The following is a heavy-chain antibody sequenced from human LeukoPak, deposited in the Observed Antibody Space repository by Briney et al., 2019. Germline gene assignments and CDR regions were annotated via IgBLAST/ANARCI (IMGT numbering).Heavy chain of an antibody. J-gene: IGHJ3*02. Sequence: SETLSLTCTVSGGSISSYYWSWIRQPPGKGLEWIGYIYYSGSTNYNPSLKSRVTISVDTSKNQFSLKLSSVTAADTAVYYCAREEDSSSWYATGPDAFDIWGQGTMVTVSS. V-gene: IGHV4-59*01. CDR3: AREEDSSSWYATGPDAFDI. CDR2: IYYSGST. CDR1: GGSISSYY. D-gene: IGHD6-13*01.